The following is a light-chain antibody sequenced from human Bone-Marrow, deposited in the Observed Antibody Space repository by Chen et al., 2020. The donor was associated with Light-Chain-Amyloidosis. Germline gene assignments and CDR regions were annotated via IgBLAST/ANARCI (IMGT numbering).Light chain of an antibody. CDR2: AVS. V-gene: IGLV2-14*01. Sequence: QSALTQPASVSGSPGQSITISCTGTSGDVGTYTYVSWYQQHPGKAPKVMIYAVSNRPSGVSNRFSGYKSGNTASLTISGLQAEDEADYYCSSFTSSSSYVFGPGTKVTVL. CDR3: SSFTSSSSYV. J-gene: IGLJ1*01. CDR1: SGDVGTYTY.